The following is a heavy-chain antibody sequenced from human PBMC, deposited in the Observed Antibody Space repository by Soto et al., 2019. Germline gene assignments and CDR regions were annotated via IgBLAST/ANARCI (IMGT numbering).Heavy chain of an antibody. CDR2: IYYSGST. CDR3: AVDIVVVVAATRLSWFDP. V-gene: IGHV4-39*01. CDR1: GGSISSSSYY. D-gene: IGHD2-15*01. J-gene: IGHJ5*02. Sequence: SETLSLTCTVSGGSISSSSYYWCWIRHPPGKGLEWIGSIYYSGSTYYNPSLKSRVTISVDTSKNQFSLKLSSVTAADTAVYYCAVDIVVVVAATRLSWFDPWGQGTLVTVSS.